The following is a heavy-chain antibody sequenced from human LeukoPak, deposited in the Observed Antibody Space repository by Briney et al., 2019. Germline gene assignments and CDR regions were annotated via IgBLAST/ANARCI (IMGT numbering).Heavy chain of an antibody. CDR3: ARSSTVTTGAFDI. CDR2: ISGSGGST. CDR1: GFTFSSYA. Sequence: GGSLRLSCAASGFTFSSYAMSWVRQAPGKGLEWVSAISGSGGSTYYADSVKGRFTISRDNSKNTLYLQMNSLRAEDTAVYYCARSSTVTTGAFDIWGQGTMVTVSS. D-gene: IGHD4-17*01. J-gene: IGHJ3*02. V-gene: IGHV3-23*01.